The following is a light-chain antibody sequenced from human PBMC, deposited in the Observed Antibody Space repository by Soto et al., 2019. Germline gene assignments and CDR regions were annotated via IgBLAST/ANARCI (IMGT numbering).Light chain of an antibody. CDR2: DVS. CDR1: GSDVGGYNY. Sequence: SVRTRPASVSGGPGEGITVCGTGTGSDVGGYNYGSWYQQHPGSAPKLMIYDVSSRPSGVSNRFSGSKSGNTASLTISGLQAEDEADYYCSSYTSSFKLAVFGSGTKVTVL. J-gene: IGLJ1*01. CDR3: SSYTSSFKLAV. V-gene: IGLV2-14*03.